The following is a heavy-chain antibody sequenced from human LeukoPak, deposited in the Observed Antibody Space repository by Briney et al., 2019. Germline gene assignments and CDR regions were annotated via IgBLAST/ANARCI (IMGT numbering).Heavy chain of an antibody. J-gene: IGHJ4*02. Sequence: SQALSLTCAISGDSVSINSAAWNWIRQSPSRGLEWLGRTYYRSKWYNDYAVSVKSRMTINPDTSKNQFSLQLNSVTPEDTAVYYCARDSRLIVGATLFDYWGQGTLVTVSS. CDR1: GDSVSINSAA. D-gene: IGHD1-26*01. CDR2: TYYRSKWYN. CDR3: ARDSRLIVGATLFDY. V-gene: IGHV6-1*01.